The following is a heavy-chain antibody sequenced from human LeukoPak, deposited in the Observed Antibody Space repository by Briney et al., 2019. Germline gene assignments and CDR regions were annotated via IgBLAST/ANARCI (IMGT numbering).Heavy chain of an antibody. J-gene: IGHJ4*02. V-gene: IGHV3-23*01. CDR3: AKDISWGSYIS. CDR2: ISGSGGTT. Sequence: GGSLRLSCAASGFTFSNYGMNWVRQAPGKGLEWVSGISGSGGTTYYADSVKGRFTISRDNPKNTLYLQMNSLRAEDTAVYYCAKDISWGSYISWGQGTLVTVSS. CDR1: GFTFSNYG. D-gene: IGHD3-16*01.